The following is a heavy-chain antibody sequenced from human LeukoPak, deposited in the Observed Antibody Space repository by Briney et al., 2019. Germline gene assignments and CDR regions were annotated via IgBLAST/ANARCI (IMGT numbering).Heavy chain of an antibody. D-gene: IGHD3-10*01. Sequence: ASVKVSCKASGYTFTGYYMHWVRQAPGQGLEWMGWINPNSGGTNYAQKLQGRVTMTTDTSTSTAYMELSRLRSDDTAVYYCARDPHYYYGSGSYPDYWGQGTLVTVSS. J-gene: IGHJ4*02. CDR1: GYTFTGYY. V-gene: IGHV1-2*02. CDR2: INPNSGGT. CDR3: ARDPHYYYGSGSYPDY.